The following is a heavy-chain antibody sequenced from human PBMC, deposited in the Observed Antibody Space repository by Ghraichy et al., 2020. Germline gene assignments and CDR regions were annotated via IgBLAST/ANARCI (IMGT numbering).Heavy chain of an antibody. Sequence: SETLSLTCPVYGGSFSGYYWSWIRQPPGKRLQCIGEINHSGSTNYNPSLKSRVTISMDTSKTQFSLRLSSVTAADTAVYYCARYRGGYDYWGQGILVTVSS. D-gene: IGHD2-15*01. J-gene: IGHJ4*02. CDR3: ARYRGGYDY. V-gene: IGHV4-34*01. CDR2: INHSGST. CDR1: GGSFSGYY.